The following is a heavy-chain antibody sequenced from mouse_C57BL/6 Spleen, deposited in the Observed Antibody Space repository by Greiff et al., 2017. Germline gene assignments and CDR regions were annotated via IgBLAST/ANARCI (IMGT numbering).Heavy chain of an antibody. CDR3: ARFGTTVVAPFDY. V-gene: IGHV1-61*01. J-gene: IGHJ2*01. D-gene: IGHD1-1*01. Sequence: QVQLQQPGAELVRPGSSVKLSCKASGYTFTSYSMDWVKQRPGQGLEWIGNIYPSDSETHYNQKFKDKATLTVDKSSSTDYMQLSSLTSEDSAVYYCARFGTTVVAPFDYWGKGTTLTVSS. CDR1: GYTFTSYS. CDR2: IYPSDSET.